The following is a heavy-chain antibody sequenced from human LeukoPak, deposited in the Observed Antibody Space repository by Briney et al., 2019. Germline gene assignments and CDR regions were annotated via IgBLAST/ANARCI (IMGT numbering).Heavy chain of an antibody. J-gene: IGHJ4*02. CDR1: GGSISSGGYY. CDR2: IYYSGST. V-gene: IGHV4-31*03. CDR3: ARDDVGSGFDY. Sequence: PSQTLSLTCTVSGGSISSGGYYWTWIRQHPGKGLEWIGYIYYSGSTYYNPSLQSRVTISVDTSKNQFSLKLSSVTAADTAVYYCARDDVGSGFDYWGQGTLVTVSS. D-gene: IGHD1-26*01.